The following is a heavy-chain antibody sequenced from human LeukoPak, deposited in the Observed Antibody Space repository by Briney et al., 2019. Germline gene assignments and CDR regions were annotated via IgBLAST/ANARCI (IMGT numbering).Heavy chain of an antibody. CDR3: ARDYSYGSY. J-gene: IGHJ4*02. CDR2: IRASSSLI. D-gene: IGHD5-18*01. Sequence: GGSLRLSCVASGFDFSLSSMNYFRQAPGKGLEWVSYIRASSSLISYADSVRGRFTISRDNAKKSVSLQMNSLRAEDTALYYCARDYSYGSYWGQGTLVTVSS. V-gene: IGHV3-48*04. CDR1: GFDFSLSS.